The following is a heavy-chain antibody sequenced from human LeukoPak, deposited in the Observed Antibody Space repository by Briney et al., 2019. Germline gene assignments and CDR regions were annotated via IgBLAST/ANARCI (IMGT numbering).Heavy chain of an antibody. V-gene: IGHV5-51*01. CDR2: INPGGSHI. J-gene: IGHJ5*02. Sequence: GESLKTSCKGSGYSFTNYWIAWARQMPGKGLEWMGAINPGGSHIRYSPSFQGQVTISTDKSISTAYLQWSSLKASDTAIYYCARKNPTALRNNWFDPWGQGTLVTVSS. D-gene: IGHD5-18*01. CDR3: ARKNPTALRNNWFDP. CDR1: GYSFTNYW.